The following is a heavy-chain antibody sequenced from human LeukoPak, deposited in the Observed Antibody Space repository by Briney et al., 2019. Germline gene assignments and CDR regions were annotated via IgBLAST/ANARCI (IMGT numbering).Heavy chain of an antibody. CDR3: AREVDCSSPSCQLDY. V-gene: IGHV1-2*02. CDR2: INPNSGGT. CDR1: GYTFTGYY. Sequence: ASVKVSCKASGYTFTGYYMHWVRQAPGQGLEWIAWINPNSGGTNYAQKFQGRVTMTRDTSITTAYLELSSLRSDDTAVYYCAREVDCSSPSCQLDYWGQGTLVTVSS. D-gene: IGHD2-2*01. J-gene: IGHJ4*02.